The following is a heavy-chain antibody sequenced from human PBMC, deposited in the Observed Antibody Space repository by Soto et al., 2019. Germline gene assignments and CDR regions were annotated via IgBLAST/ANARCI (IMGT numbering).Heavy chain of an antibody. CDR3: ARSQQLGPYYYYYMDV. J-gene: IGHJ6*03. CDR2: IYHSGST. D-gene: IGHD6-13*01. CDR1: SGSISSSNW. Sequence: SETLSLTCAVSSGSISSSNWWSWVRQPPGKGLEWIGEIYHSGSTNYNPSLKSRVTISVDKSKNQFSLKLSSVTAADTAVYYCARSQQLGPYYYYYMDVWGKGTTVTVS. V-gene: IGHV4-4*02.